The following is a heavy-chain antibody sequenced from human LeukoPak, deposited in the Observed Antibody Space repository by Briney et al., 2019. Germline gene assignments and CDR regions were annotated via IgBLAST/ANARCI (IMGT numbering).Heavy chain of an antibody. CDR2: ISACNGNP. CDR3: ARRARATGTPAPADY. V-gene: IGHV1-18*01. D-gene: IGHD1-1*01. Sequence: GASVTVSCKASAYTFTSYGICWVRQAPGPGLELMGWISACNGNPNYAQKLQGRVTMTTDTSTSTAYMELRSLRSDDTAVYYCARRARATGTPAPADYWGQGTLVTVSS. J-gene: IGHJ4*02. CDR1: AYTFTSYG.